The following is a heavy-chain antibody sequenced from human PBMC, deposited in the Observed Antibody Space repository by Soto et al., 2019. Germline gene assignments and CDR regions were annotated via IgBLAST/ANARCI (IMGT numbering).Heavy chain of an antibody. J-gene: IGHJ4*02. CDR2: IEEDGSEI. CDR1: GFNVMSYW. CDR3: ARDIGLDYVN. D-gene: IGHD3-16*01. Sequence: GESLTLSCAVSGFNVMSYWMSWVRQAQGKGLEWVASIEEDGSEICYLHSVRGRFPISRDSAGNALHLTMNYLSAEDRGVYFCARDIGLDYVNWGQGTLVTVSS. V-gene: IGHV3-7*01.